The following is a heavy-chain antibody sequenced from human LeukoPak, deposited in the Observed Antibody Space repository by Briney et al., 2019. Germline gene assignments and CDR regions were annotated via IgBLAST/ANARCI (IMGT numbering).Heavy chain of an antibody. D-gene: IGHD3-22*01. CDR2: ISSSSSYI. CDR3: AKFSDSSGYYDEYFDY. V-gene: IGHV3-21*04. J-gene: IGHJ4*02. CDR1: GFTFSSYS. Sequence: GGSLRLSCAASGFTFSSYSMNWVRQAPGKGLEWVSSISSSSSYIYYADSVKGRFTISRDNAKNSLYLQMNSLRAEDTAVYYCAKFSDSSGYYDEYFDYWGQGTLVTVSS.